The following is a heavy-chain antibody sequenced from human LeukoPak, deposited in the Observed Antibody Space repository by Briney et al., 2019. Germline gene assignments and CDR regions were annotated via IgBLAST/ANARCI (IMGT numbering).Heavy chain of an antibody. CDR1: GGTFSSYA. CDR2: IIPIFGTA. Sequence: ASVKVSCKASGGTFSSYAISWVRQAPGQGLEWMGGIIPIFGTANYAQKFQGRVTITADKSTSTAYMELSSLRSEDTAVYYCASQKSGWYEVHWFDPWSQGTLVTVSS. J-gene: IGHJ5*02. CDR3: ASQKSGWYEVHWFDP. V-gene: IGHV1-69*06. D-gene: IGHD6-19*01.